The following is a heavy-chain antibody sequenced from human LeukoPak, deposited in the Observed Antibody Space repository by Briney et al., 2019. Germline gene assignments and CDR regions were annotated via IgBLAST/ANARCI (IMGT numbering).Heavy chain of an antibody. J-gene: IGHJ4*02. CDR3: ARGRGSSWYVKGKDKSYYFDY. CDR2: MNPNSGNT. D-gene: IGHD6-13*01. Sequence: GASVKVSCKASGYTFTGYYMHWVRQATGQGLEWMGWMNPNSGNTGYAQKFQGRVTMTRNTSISTAYMELSSLRSEDTAVYYCARGRGSSWYVKGKDKSYYFDYWGQGTLVTVSS. CDR1: GYTFTGYY. V-gene: IGHV1-8*02.